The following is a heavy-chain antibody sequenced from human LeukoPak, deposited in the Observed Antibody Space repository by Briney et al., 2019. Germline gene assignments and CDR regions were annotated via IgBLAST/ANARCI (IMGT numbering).Heavy chain of an antibody. Sequence: GESLKISCKGSGYSFTSYWIGWVRQMPGKGLEWMGITYPGDSDTRYSPSFQGQVTISADKSISTAYLQWSSLKASDTAMYYCARHGPRYYGSGSYYNIYDYWGQGTLVTVSS. D-gene: IGHD3-10*01. CDR1: GYSFTSYW. J-gene: IGHJ4*02. V-gene: IGHV5-51*01. CDR3: ARHGPRYYGSGSYYNIYDY. CDR2: TYPGDSDT.